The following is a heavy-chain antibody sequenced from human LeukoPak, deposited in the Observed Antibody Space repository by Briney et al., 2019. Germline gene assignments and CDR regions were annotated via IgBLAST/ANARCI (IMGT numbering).Heavy chain of an antibody. CDR1: GGSISSYY. CDR2: IYYSGST. J-gene: IGHJ3*02. Sequence: SETLSLTCTVSGGSISSYYWSWIRQPPGKGLEWIGYIYYSGSTNYNPSLKSRVTISVDTSKNQFSLKLSSVTAADTAVYYCARDLPYYGSGDAFDIWGQGTMVTVS. D-gene: IGHD3-10*01. CDR3: ARDLPYYGSGDAFDI. V-gene: IGHV4-59*01.